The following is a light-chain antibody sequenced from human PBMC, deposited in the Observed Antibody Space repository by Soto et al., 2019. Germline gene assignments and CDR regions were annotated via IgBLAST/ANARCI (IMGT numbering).Light chain of an antibody. CDR1: SPNIGNNF. Sequence: QSVLTHPPSVSAAPGQMVTISCSGSSPNIGNNFVSWFQQLPGTAPRLLIYENNKRPSGVPDRFSGSKSGTSATLGITGLQTGDEADYYCGAWDGSLSGYVFGTGTKVTVL. CDR2: ENN. CDR3: GAWDGSLSGYV. J-gene: IGLJ1*01. V-gene: IGLV1-51*02.